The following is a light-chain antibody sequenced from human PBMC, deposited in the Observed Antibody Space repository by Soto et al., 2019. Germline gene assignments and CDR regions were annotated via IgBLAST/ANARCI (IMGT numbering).Light chain of an antibody. CDR2: DVS. Sequence: QSVLTQPRSVSGSPGQSVTISCTGTSSDVGGYNYVSWYQQHPGKAPKLMIYDVSKRPSGVPDRFSGSKSGNTASLTISGLQAEDAADYYCCSYAGSYIYVFGTATKVTVL. CDR3: CSYAGSYIYV. V-gene: IGLV2-11*01. J-gene: IGLJ1*01. CDR1: SSDVGGYNY.